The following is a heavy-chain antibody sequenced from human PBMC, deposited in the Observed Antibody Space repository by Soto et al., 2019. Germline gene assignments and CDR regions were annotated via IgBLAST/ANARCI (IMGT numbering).Heavy chain of an antibody. D-gene: IGHD4-4*01. J-gene: IGHJ5*02. CDR2: IKPDESEK. V-gene: IGHV3-7*01. Sequence: EVQLVESGGGLVQPGGSLRLSCTASGFTFSDSWMTWVRQAPGTGLEWVARIKPDESEKKYADSVKGRFSISRDKAKNSMYLQMDSLRGEDTAVYYCVRGGSNYASWGQGTLVTVSS. CDR1: GFTFSDSW. CDR3: VRGGSNYAS.